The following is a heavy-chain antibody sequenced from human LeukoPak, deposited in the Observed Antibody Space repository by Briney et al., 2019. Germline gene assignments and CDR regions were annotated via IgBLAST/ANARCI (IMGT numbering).Heavy chain of an antibody. Sequence: KPSETLSLTCTVSGGSISSYYWSWIRQPPGKGLDWIGYIYYSGSTNYNPSLKSRVTISVDTSKNQFSLKLSSVTAADTAVYYCARDRVKYCSGGSCYLDAFDIWGQGTMVTVSS. D-gene: IGHD2-15*01. CDR3: ARDRVKYCSGGSCYLDAFDI. CDR1: GGSISSYY. J-gene: IGHJ3*02. CDR2: IYYSGST. V-gene: IGHV4-59*01.